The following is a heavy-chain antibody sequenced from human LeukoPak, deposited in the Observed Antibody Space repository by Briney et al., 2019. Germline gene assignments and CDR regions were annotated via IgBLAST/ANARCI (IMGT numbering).Heavy chain of an antibody. CDR1: GFTFSSYS. J-gene: IGHJ4*02. CDR2: ISSSSTYI. D-gene: IGHD6-13*01. CDR3: ARLSGVSGSTWMYYFDY. V-gene: IGHV3-21*01. Sequence: GRSLRLSCAASGFTFSSYSINWVRQAPGKGLEWVSSISSSSTYIYYADSVEGRFTISRDNAKDSLYLQMNSLRAEDTAVYYCARLSGVSGSTWMYYFDYWGQGTLVTVSS.